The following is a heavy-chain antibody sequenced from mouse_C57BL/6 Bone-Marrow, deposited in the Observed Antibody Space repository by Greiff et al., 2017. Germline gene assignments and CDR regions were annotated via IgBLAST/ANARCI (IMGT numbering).Heavy chain of an antibody. CDR2: ISSGGDYI. CDR3: TRAFYDGYFFDY. D-gene: IGHD2-3*01. CDR1: GFTFSSYA. J-gene: IGHJ2*01. Sequence: EVMLVESGEGLVKPGGSLKLSCAASGFTFSSYAMSWVRQTPEKRLEWVAYISSGGDYIYYADTVKGRFTISRDNARNTLYLQMSSLKSEDTAMYYCTRAFYDGYFFDYWGQGTTLTVSS. V-gene: IGHV5-9-1*02.